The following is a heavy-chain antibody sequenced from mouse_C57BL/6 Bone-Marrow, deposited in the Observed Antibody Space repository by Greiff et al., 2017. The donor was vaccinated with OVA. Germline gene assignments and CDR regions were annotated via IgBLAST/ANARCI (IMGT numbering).Heavy chain of an antibody. V-gene: IGHV1-72*01. CDR2: IDPNSGGT. D-gene: IGHD1-1*01. J-gene: IGHJ2*01. Sequence: QVQLQQPGAELVKPGASVKLSCKASGYTFTSYWMHWVKQRPGRGLEWIGRIDPNSGGTKYNEKFKSKATLTVDKPSSTAYMQLSSLTSEDSAVYYCASEALGYYGSSYNFDYWGQGTTLTVSS. CDR3: ASEALGYYGSSYNFDY. CDR1: GYTFTSYW.